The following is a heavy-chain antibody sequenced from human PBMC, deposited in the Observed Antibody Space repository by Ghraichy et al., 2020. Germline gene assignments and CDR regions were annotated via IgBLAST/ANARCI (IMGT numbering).Heavy chain of an antibody. CDR2: ISSSSSYI. D-gene: IGHD1-14*01. Sequence: GGSLRLSCAASGFTFSSYSMNWVRQAPGKGLEWVSSISSSSSYIYYADSVKGRFTISRDNAKNSLYLQMNSLRAEDTAVYYCARDLPGTIGDYRYYYGMDVWGQGTTVTVSS. CDR1: GFTFSSYS. CDR3: ARDLPGTIGDYRYYYGMDV. J-gene: IGHJ6*02. V-gene: IGHV3-21*01.